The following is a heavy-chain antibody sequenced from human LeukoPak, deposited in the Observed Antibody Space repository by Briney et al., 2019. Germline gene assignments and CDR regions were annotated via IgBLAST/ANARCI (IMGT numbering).Heavy chain of an antibody. D-gene: IGHD4-17*01. V-gene: IGHV1-18*01. Sequence: ASVKVSCKASGYTFTSMVISWVGQAPGQGLGWMGWIRAYNGNTNYAQKLQGRVTMTTDTSTSTAYMELRSLRSDDTAVYYCARGHVGTVSYGPWYYYGMDVWGQGTTVTVSS. J-gene: IGHJ6*02. CDR3: ARGHVGTVSYGPWYYYGMDV. CDR1: GYTFTSMV. CDR2: IRAYNGNT.